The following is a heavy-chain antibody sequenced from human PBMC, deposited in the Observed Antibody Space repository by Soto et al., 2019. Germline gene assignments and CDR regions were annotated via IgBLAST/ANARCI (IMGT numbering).Heavy chain of an antibody. CDR2: IYHSGST. V-gene: IGHV4-4*02. Sequence: QVQLQESGPGLVKPSGTLSLTCAVSGGSISSSNWWSWVRQPPGKGLEWIGEIYHSGSTNYNPSLTSRVTSTVEKSTTQFSLKLRSVPAADTAVYYCASTIVEDSSGYYSHPNDAFDIWGQGTMVTVSS. J-gene: IGHJ3*02. CDR1: GGSISSSNW. CDR3: ASTIVEDSSGYYSHPNDAFDI. D-gene: IGHD3-22*01.